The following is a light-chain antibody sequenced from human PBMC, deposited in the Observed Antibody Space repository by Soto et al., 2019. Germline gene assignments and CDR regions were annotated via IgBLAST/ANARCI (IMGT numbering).Light chain of an antibody. Sequence: DIQMTQSPSTLSSSVADRVTITCRASQSIRSWLAWYQQKQGKAPKLLIYDASSLESGVPSRFSGSGSGTEFYLTMSSHQPDDCATYYCQQYNSYSGTFGQGTKVEFK. CDR3: QQYNSYSGT. V-gene: IGKV1-5*01. CDR2: DAS. J-gene: IGKJ1*01. CDR1: QSIRSW.